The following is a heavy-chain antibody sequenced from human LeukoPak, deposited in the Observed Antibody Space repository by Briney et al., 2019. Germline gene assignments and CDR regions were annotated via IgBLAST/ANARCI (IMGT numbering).Heavy chain of an antibody. Sequence: SETLSLTCAVNGGSLSNYQWTWIRQSPEKGLEWIGKINHVGSTNYNPSLKSRVSVSLEAPKNQFSLELRSVTAADTAVYYCARGVSTPSDTCAYGGGYYYFDNWGQGILVTVSS. V-gene: IGHV4-34*01. D-gene: IGHD5-12*01. CDR3: ARGVSTPSDTCAYGGGYYYFDN. CDR1: GGSLSNYQ. J-gene: IGHJ4*02. CDR2: INHVGST.